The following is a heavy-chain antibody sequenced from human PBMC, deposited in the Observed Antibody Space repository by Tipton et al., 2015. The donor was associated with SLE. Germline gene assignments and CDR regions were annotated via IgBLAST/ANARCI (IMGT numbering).Heavy chain of an antibody. CDR2: LSYDGRSK. Sequence: SLRLSCAGSRITFSDFAMHWVRQAPGKGLEWVAILSYDGRSKFYADSVKGRFTISRDTSKNTLYLQMNSLRAEDTAVYYCARDPSGSGYYYYMDVWGKGTTVTVSS. CDR1: RITFSDFA. D-gene: IGHD3-10*01. CDR3: ARDPSGSGYYYYMDV. J-gene: IGHJ6*03. V-gene: IGHV3-30*03.